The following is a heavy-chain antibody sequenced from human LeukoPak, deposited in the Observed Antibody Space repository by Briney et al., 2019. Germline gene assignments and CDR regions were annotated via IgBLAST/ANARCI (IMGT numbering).Heavy chain of an antibody. Sequence: GGSLRLSCAASGFFFPNCAMSWVRQAPGKGLEWVAGISGSGGNTFYADSVTGRFTISRDISDKTLYLAMNTLRAEDTAIYYCAKAANPLASANYFDYWGQGSLVTVSS. V-gene: IGHV3-23*01. J-gene: IGHJ4*02. CDR2: ISGSGGNT. CDR1: GFFFPNCA. CDR3: AKAANPLASANYFDY. D-gene: IGHD6-13*01.